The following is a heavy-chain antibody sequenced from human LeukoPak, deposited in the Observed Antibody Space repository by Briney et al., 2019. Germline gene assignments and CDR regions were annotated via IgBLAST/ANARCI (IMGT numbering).Heavy chain of an antibody. CDR3: ASYKCSGRSCYLDY. CDR2: IIPIFGTA. CDR1: GGTFSSYA. Sequence: VASVKVSCKASGGTFSSYAISWVRQAPGQGLEWMGRIIPIFGTANYAQKFQGRVTITTDESTSTAYMELSSLRSEDTAVYYCASYKCSGRSCYLDYWGQGTLVTVSS. J-gene: IGHJ4*02. D-gene: IGHD2-15*01. V-gene: IGHV1-69*05.